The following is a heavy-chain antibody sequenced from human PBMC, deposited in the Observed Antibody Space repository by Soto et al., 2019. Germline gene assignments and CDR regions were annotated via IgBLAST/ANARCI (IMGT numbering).Heavy chain of an antibody. D-gene: IGHD1-1*01. CDR2: IYYSGST. V-gene: IGHV4-59*01. CDR3: ARAAYDSLNYFDY. Sequence: SETPSLTCTVSDGSISRYYWSWIRQPPGKGLEWIGYIYYSGSTNYNPSLKSRVTISVDTSKNQFSLKLSSVTAADTAVYYCARAAYDSLNYFDYWGQGTLVTVSS. J-gene: IGHJ4*02. CDR1: DGSISRYY.